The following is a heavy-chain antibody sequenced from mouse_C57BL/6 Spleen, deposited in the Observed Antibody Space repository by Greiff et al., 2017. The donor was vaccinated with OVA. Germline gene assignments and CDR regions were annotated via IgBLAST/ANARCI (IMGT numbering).Heavy chain of an antibody. CDR1: GFTFSDYY. Sequence: EVKLVESEGGLVQPGSSMKLSCTASGFTFSDYYMAWVRQVPEKGLEWVANINYDGSSTYYLASLKSRFIISRDNAKNILYLQMSSLKSEDTATYYCARGYSNYQAWFAYWGQGTLVTVSA. CDR3: ARGYSNYQAWFAY. CDR2: INYDGSST. V-gene: IGHV5-16*01. D-gene: IGHD2-5*01. J-gene: IGHJ3*01.